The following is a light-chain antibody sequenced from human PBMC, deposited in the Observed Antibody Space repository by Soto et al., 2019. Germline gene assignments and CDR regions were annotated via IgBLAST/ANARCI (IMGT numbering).Light chain of an antibody. CDR1: SSDVGGYNY. V-gene: IGLV2-14*01. J-gene: IGLJ2*01. CDR2: EVS. Sequence: QSALTQPASVSGSPGQSITISCTGTSSDVGGYNYVSWYQQHPGKAPILMIYEVSNRPSGVSNRFSGSKSGNTASLTISGLQDEDEAVYFCSSFASNRDVVFGGGTKLTVL. CDR3: SSFASNRDVV.